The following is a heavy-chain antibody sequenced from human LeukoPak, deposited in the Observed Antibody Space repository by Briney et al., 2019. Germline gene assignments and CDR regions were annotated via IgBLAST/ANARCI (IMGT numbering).Heavy chain of an antibody. D-gene: IGHD4-17*01. CDR3: ARDNSYGDYPGGWFDP. CDR2: ISGSGGST. V-gene: IGHV3-23*01. J-gene: IGHJ5*02. CDR1: GFTFSSYG. Sequence: GGSLRLSCAAPGFTFSSYGMSWVRQAPGKGLEWVSAISGSGGSTYYADSVKGRFTISRDNAKNSLYLQMNSLRAEDTAVYYCARDNSYGDYPGGWFDPWGQGTLVTVSS.